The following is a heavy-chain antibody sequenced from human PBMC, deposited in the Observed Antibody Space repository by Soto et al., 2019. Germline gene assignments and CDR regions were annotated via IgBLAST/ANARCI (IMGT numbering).Heavy chain of an antibody. CDR3: GRERQWEPVLY. CDR1: GYSFANYG. J-gene: IGHJ4*02. V-gene: IGHV1-18*01. D-gene: IGHD1-26*01. Sequence: VQLVQSGGEVKRPGTSVKVSCEASGYSFANYGITWVRQAPGQGLEWMGWISGYNSNTNYAQKFEGRVTMTKDTNKSTAYLEVRSLSFDDTAVYYCGRERQWEPVLYWGQGTPVTVSS. CDR2: ISGYNSNT.